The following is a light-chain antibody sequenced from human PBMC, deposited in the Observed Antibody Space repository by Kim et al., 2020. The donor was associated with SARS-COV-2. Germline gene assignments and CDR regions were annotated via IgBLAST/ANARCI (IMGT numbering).Light chain of an antibody. CDR2: GAS. Sequence: EIVMTQSPATLSVSPGERATLSCRASQSVSSNLAWYQQKPGQAPRLLIYGASTRATGIPARFSGSGSGTEFTLTINSLQSEDFAVYYCQQYNNWPRGTFGQGTKLEI. J-gene: IGKJ2*01. V-gene: IGKV3-15*01. CDR3: QQYNNWPRGT. CDR1: QSVSSN.